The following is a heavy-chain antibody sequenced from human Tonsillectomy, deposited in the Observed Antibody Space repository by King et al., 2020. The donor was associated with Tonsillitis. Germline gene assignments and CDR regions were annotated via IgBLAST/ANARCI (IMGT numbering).Heavy chain of an antibody. CDR3: AREVEYCSGGSCYSRYYGMDV. D-gene: IGHD2-15*01. CDR2: IKQDGSEK. Sequence: VQLVESGGGLVQPGGSLRLSCAASGFSFSSYWMSWVRQAPGKGLEWGANIKQDGSEKYYVDSVKGRFTISRDNAKNSLYRQMNSLRAEDTAVYYCAREVEYCSGGSCYSRYYGMDVWGQGTTVTVSS. CDR1: GFSFSSYW. V-gene: IGHV3-7*01. J-gene: IGHJ6*02.